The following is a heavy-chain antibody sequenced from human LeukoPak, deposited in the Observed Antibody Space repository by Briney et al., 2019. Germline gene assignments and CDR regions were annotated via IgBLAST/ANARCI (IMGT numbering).Heavy chain of an antibody. CDR3: ARVESSGFFRYYYYYGMDV. D-gene: IGHD6-19*01. CDR2: INPSGGST. Sequence: ASVKVSCKASGYTFTSYYMHWVRQAPGQGLEWMGIINPSGGSTSYAQKFQGRVTMTRDTSTSTVYMELSSLRSEDTAVYYCARVESSGFFRYYYYYGMDVWGQGTTVTVSS. V-gene: IGHV1-46*01. J-gene: IGHJ6*02. CDR1: GYTFTSYY.